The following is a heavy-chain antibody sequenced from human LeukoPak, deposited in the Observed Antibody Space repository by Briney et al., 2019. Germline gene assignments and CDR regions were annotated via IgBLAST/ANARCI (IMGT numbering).Heavy chain of an antibody. D-gene: IGHD6-6*01. V-gene: IGHV4-34*01. J-gene: IGHJ4*02. Sequence: PSETLSLTCAVYGGSFSGYYWSWIRQPPGKGLGWIGEINHSGSTNYNPSLKSRVTISVDTSKNQFSLKLSSVTAADTAVYYCARNVGSSSSSADDYWAREPWSPSPQ. CDR3: ARNVGSSSSSADDY. CDR2: INHSGST. CDR1: GGSFSGYY.